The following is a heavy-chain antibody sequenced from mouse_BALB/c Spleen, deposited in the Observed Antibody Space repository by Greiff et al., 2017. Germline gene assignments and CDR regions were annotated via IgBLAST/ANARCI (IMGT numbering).Heavy chain of an antibody. CDR1: GFTFSSFG. D-gene: IGHD2-3*01. Sequence: EVKLMESGGGLVQPGGSRKLSCAASGFTFSSFGMHWVRQAPEKGLEWVAYISSGSSTIYYADTVKGRFTISRDNPKNTLFLQMTSLRSEDTAMYYCARSDDGYSTGAMDYWGQGTSVTVSS. V-gene: IGHV5-17*02. CDR2: ISSGSSTI. J-gene: IGHJ4*01. CDR3: ARSDDGYSTGAMDY.